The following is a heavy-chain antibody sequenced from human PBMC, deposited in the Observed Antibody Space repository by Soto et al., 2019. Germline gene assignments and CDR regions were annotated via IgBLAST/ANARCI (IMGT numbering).Heavy chain of an antibody. D-gene: IGHD6-13*01. V-gene: IGHV1-69*01. J-gene: IGHJ4*02. CDR1: EGTFSSYA. CDR3: ARIMGSSSWLFDY. CDR2: IIPIFGTA. Sequence: QVQLVQSGAEVKKPGSSVKVACKASEGTFSSYAISWVRQAPGQGLEWMGGIIPIFGTANYAQKFQGRVTITADEFTSSAYMELSSLRSVDTAVYYCARIMGSSSWLFDYWGQGTLVTVSS.